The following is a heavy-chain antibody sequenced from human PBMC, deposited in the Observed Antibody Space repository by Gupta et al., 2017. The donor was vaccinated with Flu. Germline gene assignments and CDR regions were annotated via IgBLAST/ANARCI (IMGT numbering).Heavy chain of an antibody. CDR2: IWYDGSNR. D-gene: IGHD2-2*01. V-gene: IGHV3-33*01. CDR1: GFTFGRNG. CDR3: ARWNLGYCSDTGCHGDALDV. Sequence: QVQLVESGGGVVQPGGSLRLSCAASGFTFGRNGMHWVRQGSGKGLEWVAIIWYDGSNRYYADSVKGRFTISRDNSKNTVYLEMNSLRAEDTAVYYCARWNLGYCSDTGCHGDALDVWGQGTMVTVST. J-gene: IGHJ3*01.